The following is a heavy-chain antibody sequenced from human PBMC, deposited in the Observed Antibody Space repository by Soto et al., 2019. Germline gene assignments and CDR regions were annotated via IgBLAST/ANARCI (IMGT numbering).Heavy chain of an antibody. D-gene: IGHD6-19*01. V-gene: IGHV1-69*08. Sequence: QVQLVQSGAEVKKPGSSVKVSCKASGGTFSSYTISWVRQAPGQGLEWMGRIIPILGIANYAQKFQGRVTITADKSTSTAYMELSSLRSEDTAVYYCAGDRIAVAGPFDYWGQGTLVTVSS. CDR1: GGTFSSYT. CDR2: IIPILGIA. J-gene: IGHJ4*02. CDR3: AGDRIAVAGPFDY.